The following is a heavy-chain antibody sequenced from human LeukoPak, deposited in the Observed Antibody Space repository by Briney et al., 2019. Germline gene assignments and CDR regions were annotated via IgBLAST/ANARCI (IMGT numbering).Heavy chain of an antibody. Sequence: ASVKVSCKASGYTFTSYDINWVRQATGQGLEWMGWMNPNSGNTGYAQKFQGRVTMTRNTSISTAYMELSSLRSEDTAVYCCARGYYDSSGYSPFDYWGQGTLVTVSS. V-gene: IGHV1-8*01. CDR3: ARGYYDSSGYSPFDY. D-gene: IGHD3-22*01. CDR1: GYTFTSYD. J-gene: IGHJ4*02. CDR2: MNPNSGNT.